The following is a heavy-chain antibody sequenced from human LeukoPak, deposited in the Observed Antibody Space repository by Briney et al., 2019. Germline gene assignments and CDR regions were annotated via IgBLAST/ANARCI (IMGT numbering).Heavy chain of an antibody. Sequence: PGGSLRLSCTASGFTFSTYGMHWIRQAPGKGLEWVSYISGSSSYTNYADSVKGRFTISRDNAKDSLYLQMNSLRAEDTAVYYCARDSTRFDPWGQGTLVTVSS. CDR1: GFTFSTYG. CDR3: ARDSTRFDP. J-gene: IGHJ5*02. CDR2: ISGSSSYT. D-gene: IGHD2-2*01. V-gene: IGHV3-11*05.